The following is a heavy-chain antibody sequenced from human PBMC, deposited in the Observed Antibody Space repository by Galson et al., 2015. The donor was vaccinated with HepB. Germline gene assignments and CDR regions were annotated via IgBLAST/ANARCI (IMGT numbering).Heavy chain of an antibody. CDR1: GFTFSSYG. CDR2: ISYDGSNK. V-gene: IGHV3-30*18. D-gene: IGHD4-17*01. CDR3: AKDPRLGDYHYYYYYYMDV. J-gene: IGHJ6*03. Sequence: SLRLSCAASGFTFSSYGMHWVRQAPGKGLEWVAVISYDGSNKYYADSVKGRFTISRDNSKNTLYLQMNSLRAEDTAVYYCAKDPRLGDYHYYYYYYMDVWGKGTTVTVSS.